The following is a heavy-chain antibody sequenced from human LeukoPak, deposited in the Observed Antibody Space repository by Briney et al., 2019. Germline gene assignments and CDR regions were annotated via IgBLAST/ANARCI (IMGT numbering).Heavy chain of an antibody. D-gene: IGHD1-26*01. CDR1: GGSISSSSYY. CDR2: IYYSGST. CDR3: ARDGGSYTHNWFDP. J-gene: IGHJ5*02. Sequence: SETLSLTCTVSGGSISSSSYYWGWIRQPPGKGLEWIGSIYYSGSTYYNPSLKSRVTISVDTSKNQFSLKLSSVTAADTAVYYCARDGGSYTHNWFDPWGQGTLVTVSS. V-gene: IGHV4-39*07.